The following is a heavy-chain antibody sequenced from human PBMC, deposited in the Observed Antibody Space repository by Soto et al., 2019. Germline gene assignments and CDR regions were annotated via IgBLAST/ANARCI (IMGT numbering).Heavy chain of an antibody. J-gene: IGHJ5*02. Sequence: SETLTLTCAVYGGSFSGYYWSWIRQPPGKGLEWIGEINHSGSTNYNPSLKSRVTISVDTSKNQFSLKLSSVTAADTAVYYCARGVQGIAARLGWFDPWGQGTLVTVSS. CDR2: INHSGST. CDR1: GGSFSGYY. V-gene: IGHV4-34*01. D-gene: IGHD6-6*01. CDR3: ARGVQGIAARLGWFDP.